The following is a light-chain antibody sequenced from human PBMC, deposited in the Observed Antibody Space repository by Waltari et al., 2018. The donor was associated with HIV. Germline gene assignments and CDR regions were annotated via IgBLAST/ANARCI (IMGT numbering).Light chain of an antibody. CDR3: SSYTTGSTLVV. V-gene: IGLV2-14*01. Sequence: QSALTQPASVSGSPGQSITISCTGTSSHVGGYHSVSWYQQFPGKAPKLMISEVSNRPSGVSDRLSGSKSGNTASLTISGLQAEDEADYYCSSYTTGSTLVVFGTGTKVIVL. J-gene: IGLJ1*01. CDR1: SSHVGGYHS. CDR2: EVS.